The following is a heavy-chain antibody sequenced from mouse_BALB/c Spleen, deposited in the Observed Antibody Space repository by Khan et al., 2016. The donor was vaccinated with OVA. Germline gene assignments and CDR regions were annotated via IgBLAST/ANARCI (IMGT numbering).Heavy chain of an antibody. V-gene: IGHV1S136*01. CDR3: ASVGVYYGAFAY. D-gene: IGHD1-1*01. J-gene: IGHJ3*01. CDR1: GYTFTSYV. CDR2: IYTFNDDT. Sequence: VQLKESGPELVKPGASVKMSCKASGYTFTSYVMHWVQQKPGPGLEWIGYIYTFNDDTKYNEKFKGQSTLTSDKSSSTAYMELSSLTSEDSAVNDCASVGVYYGAFAYWGQGTLVTVSA.